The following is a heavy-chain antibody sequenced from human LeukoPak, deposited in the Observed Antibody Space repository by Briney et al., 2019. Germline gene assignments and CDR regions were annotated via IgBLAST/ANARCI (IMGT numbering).Heavy chain of an antibody. CDR3: ARDLYGSGSYPNYYGMDV. J-gene: IGHJ6*02. Sequence: SETLSLTCTVSGGSISSGGYYWSWIRQHPGKGLEWIGYIYYSGSTYYSPSLKSRVTISVDTSKNQFSLKLSSVTAADTAVYYCARDLYGSGSYPNYYGMDVWGQGTTVTVSS. CDR2: IYYSGST. CDR1: GGSISSGGYY. D-gene: IGHD3-10*01. V-gene: IGHV4-31*03.